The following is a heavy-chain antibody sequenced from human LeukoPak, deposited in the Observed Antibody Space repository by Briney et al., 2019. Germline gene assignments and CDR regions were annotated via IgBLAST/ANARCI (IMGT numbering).Heavy chain of an antibody. CDR2: IYTTGTT. D-gene: IGHD3-10*01. CDR1: DTSISTYY. CDR3: AKVAKYYYGSETYFFFEH. V-gene: IGHV4-4*07. J-gene: IGHJ4*02. Sequence: SETLSLTCSVSDTSISTYYWSWLRQPAGKGLEWIGHIYTTGTTNYNPSLKSRVTMSIDTSKNQFSLNLRSVTAADTAVYYCAKVAKYYYGSETYFFFEHWGQGILVTVSS.